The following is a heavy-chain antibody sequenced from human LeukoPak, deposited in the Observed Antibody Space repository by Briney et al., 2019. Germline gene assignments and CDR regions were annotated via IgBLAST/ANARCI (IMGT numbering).Heavy chain of an antibody. CDR1: GGSISSGGSY. Sequence: SQTLSLTCTVSGGSISSGGSYWSWIRQPPGQGLEWIGYIYHSGSTYYNPSLKNRVTISVDTSENQFSLKLSSVTAADTAVYYCARHRPRQWQLVPGTFDIWGQGTMVTVSS. CDR3: ARHRPRQWQLVPGTFDI. J-gene: IGHJ3*02. CDR2: IYHSGST. D-gene: IGHD6-6*01. V-gene: IGHV4-30-2*01.